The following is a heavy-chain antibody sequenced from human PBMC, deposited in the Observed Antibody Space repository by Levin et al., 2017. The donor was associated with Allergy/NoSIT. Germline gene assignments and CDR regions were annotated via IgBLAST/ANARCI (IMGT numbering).Heavy chain of an antibody. Sequence: SETLSLMCTVSGGSISRGNYYWSWIRQPPGKGLEWIGYIYYSGIAHYNPSLKSRVAMSVDTSKNQFSLKLSSVTAADTAMYYCSRGSGWVIVASTYYMDVWGKGTTVTVSS. J-gene: IGHJ6*03. CDR2: IYYSGIA. CDR3: SRGSGWVIVASTYYMDV. V-gene: IGHV4-30-4*01. D-gene: IGHD2/OR15-2a*01. CDR1: GGSISRGNYY.